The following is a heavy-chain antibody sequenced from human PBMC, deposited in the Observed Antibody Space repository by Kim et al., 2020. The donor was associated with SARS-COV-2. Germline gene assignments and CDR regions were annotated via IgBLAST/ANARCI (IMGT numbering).Heavy chain of an antibody. Sequence: GGSLRLSCAASGFTFSDYFMSWIRQAPGKGLEWVSYINSNGGTIYYADSVEGRFTVSRDNAKKSLYLQMNSLRAEDTAVYYCAGSRSSSSRFDYWCQGTL. CDR1: GFTFSDYF. CDR3: AGSRSSSSRFDY. J-gene: IGHJ4*02. D-gene: IGHD6-6*01. V-gene: IGHV3-11*01. CDR2: INSNGGTI.